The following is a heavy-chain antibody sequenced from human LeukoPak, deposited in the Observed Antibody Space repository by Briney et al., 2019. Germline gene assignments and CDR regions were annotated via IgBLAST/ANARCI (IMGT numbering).Heavy chain of an antibody. CDR3: ARVPTVGYYYFYY. V-gene: IGHV3-11*06. CDR1: AVTFSNNY. D-gene: IGHD4-23*01. J-gene: IGHJ4*02. CDR2: ISSSSSYT. Sequence: PGGSLRLSCAAAAVTFSNNYMSWIRQAPGEGLEWGSYISSSSSYTNYAGSVKGRFTISRDNAKNSLYLQISSVRADGTAVYYCARVPTVGYYYFYYWGQGTLLTVSS.